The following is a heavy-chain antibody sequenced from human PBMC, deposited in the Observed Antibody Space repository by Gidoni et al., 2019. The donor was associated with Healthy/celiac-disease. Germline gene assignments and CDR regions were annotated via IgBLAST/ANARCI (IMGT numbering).Heavy chain of an antibody. CDR3: TTDLGIVGATWRDAFDI. CDR2: IKSKTDGGTT. Sequence: EVQLVAVGGGVVKPGGSLTPLCAASVFTCCKPLMSWVRQAPGKGMEWVGRIKSKTDGGTTDYAAPVKGRFTISRDDSKNTLYLQMNSLKTEDTAVYYCTTDLGIVGATWRDAFDIWGQGTMVTVSS. D-gene: IGHD1-26*01. CDR1: VFTCCKPL. V-gene: IGHV3-15*01. J-gene: IGHJ3*02.